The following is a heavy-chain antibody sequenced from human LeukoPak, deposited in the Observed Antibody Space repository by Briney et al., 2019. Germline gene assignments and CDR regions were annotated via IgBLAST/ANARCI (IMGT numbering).Heavy chain of an antibody. D-gene: IGHD3-22*01. CDR3: ARAYYDSSGSDY. J-gene: IGHJ4*02. V-gene: IGHV1-8*01. Sequence: ASVKVSCKASGYTFTSYDINWVRQATGQGLEWMGWMNPNSGNTGYAQKFQGRVTMTRNTSISTAYMELSSLRSDGTAVYYCARAYYDSSGSDYWGQGALVTVSS. CDR2: MNPNSGNT. CDR1: GYTFTSYD.